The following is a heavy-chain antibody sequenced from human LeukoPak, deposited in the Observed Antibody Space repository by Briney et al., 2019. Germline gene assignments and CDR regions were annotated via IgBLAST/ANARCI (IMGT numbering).Heavy chain of an antibody. Sequence: GASVKVSCKVSGGTFSSYAISWVRQAPGQGLEWMGRIIPILGIANYAQKFQGRVTITADKSTSTAYMELSSLRSEDTAVYYCARVDTAMVTDYWGQGTLVTVSS. D-gene: IGHD5-18*01. CDR3: ARVDTAMVTDY. V-gene: IGHV1-69*04. J-gene: IGHJ4*02. CDR2: IIPILGIA. CDR1: GGTFSSYA.